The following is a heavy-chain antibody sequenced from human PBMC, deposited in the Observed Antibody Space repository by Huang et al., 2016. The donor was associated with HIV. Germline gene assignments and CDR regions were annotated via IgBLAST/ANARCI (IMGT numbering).Heavy chain of an antibody. Sequence: QVQLVQSGAEVKKPGSSVKLSCQSSGGGSSSYAISWVRQARGQGLEWMGGIIPIFGTTDYAPRFQGRVTITADESTNTAYIELSSLEYDDTAIYYCARSGPRWGLATIWTLVYWGQGTLVTVSS. CDR3: ARSGPRWGLATIWTLVY. CDR2: IIPIFGTT. CDR1: GGGSSSYA. V-gene: IGHV1-69*13. J-gene: IGHJ4*02. D-gene: IGHD5-12*01.